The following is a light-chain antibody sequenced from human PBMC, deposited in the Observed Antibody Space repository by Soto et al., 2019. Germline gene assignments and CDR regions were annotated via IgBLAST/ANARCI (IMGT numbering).Light chain of an antibody. CDR3: QPCYSYWT. J-gene: IGKJ1*01. V-gene: IGKV1-5*03. CDR1: QSISTS. Sequence: DIQMTQSPSTLSASVGDRVTITCRASQSISTSLAWYQQKPGKAPKVLIYKASSLESGVPSRFSGSGSGTEFDLTVSSRQPDDFATYSCQPCYSYWTFGQGTKVEIK. CDR2: KAS.